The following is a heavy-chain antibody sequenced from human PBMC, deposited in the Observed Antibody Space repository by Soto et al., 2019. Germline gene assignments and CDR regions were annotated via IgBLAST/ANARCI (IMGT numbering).Heavy chain of an antibody. Sequence: QVQLVQSGAEVKKPGASVKVSCKASGYTFTSYGISWVRQAPGQGLEWMGWISAYNGNTNYAQKLQGRVTMTTDTSTRTAYMELRSLRSDDTAVYYCARRGPDYGDWSYGMDVWGQGTTVTVSS. V-gene: IGHV1-18*01. D-gene: IGHD4-17*01. CDR2: ISAYNGNT. CDR1: GYTFTSYG. J-gene: IGHJ6*02. CDR3: ARRGPDYGDWSYGMDV.